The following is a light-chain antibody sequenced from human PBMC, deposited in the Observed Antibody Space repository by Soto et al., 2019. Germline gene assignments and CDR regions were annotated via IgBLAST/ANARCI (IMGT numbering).Light chain of an antibody. J-gene: IGKJ1*01. V-gene: IGKV1-5*03. CDR1: QSISSW. CDR3: QQYNSYSPVT. CDR2: KAS. Sequence: DIQMTQSPSTLSASVGDRVTITCRASQSISSWLAWYQQKPGKAPKLLIYKASSLESGVPSRFSGSGSGTEFTLTISSLQPDDFATYYCQQYNSYSPVTFGQGTRWIS.